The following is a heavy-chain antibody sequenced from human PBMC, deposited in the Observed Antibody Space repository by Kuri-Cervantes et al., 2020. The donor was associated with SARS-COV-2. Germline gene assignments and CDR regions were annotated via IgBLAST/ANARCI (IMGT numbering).Heavy chain of an antibody. D-gene: IGHD6-13*01. V-gene: IGHV3-21*01. Sequence: GGSLRLSCAASGFTFSSYSMSWVCQAPGKGLEWVSSISSSSSYIYYADSVKGRFTISRDNAKNSLYLQMNSLRAEDTAVYYCARDRGYSSSWYTFVGSDYWGQGTLVTVSS. J-gene: IGHJ4*02. CDR3: ARDRGYSSSWYTFVGSDY. CDR1: GFTFSSYS. CDR2: ISSSSSYI.